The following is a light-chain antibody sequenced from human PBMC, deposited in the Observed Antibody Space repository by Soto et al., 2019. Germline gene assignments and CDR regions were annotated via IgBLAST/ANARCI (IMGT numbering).Light chain of an antibody. J-gene: IGKJ4*01. V-gene: IGKV1-12*01. CDR3: QQANSFPRT. CDR1: QGFSTW. Sequence: DIQMTQSPSSVSASVGDRVTITCRASQGFSTWLAWYRRKPGRAPELLIYSASSLHSGVPSRFSGSGSGTDFTRTISSLPPEDFATYDCQQANSFPRTFGGGTEVEIK. CDR2: SAS.